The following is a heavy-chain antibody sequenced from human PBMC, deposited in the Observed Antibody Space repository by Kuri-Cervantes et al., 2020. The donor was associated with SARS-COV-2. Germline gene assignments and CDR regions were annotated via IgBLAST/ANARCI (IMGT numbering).Heavy chain of an antibody. J-gene: IGHJ6*03. V-gene: IGHV4-34*01. CDR3: ARAYGFLRYIYYMDV. CDR1: GGSFSGYY. CDR2: VNHRGST. D-gene: IGHD4-17*01. Sequence: TLSLTCAVYGGSFSGYYWSWIRQPPGKGLEWIGEVNHRGSTNYNPSLKSRVTISVDTSSKQFSLHLGSVTAADTAVYYCARAYGFLRYIYYMDVWGRGTTVTDSS.